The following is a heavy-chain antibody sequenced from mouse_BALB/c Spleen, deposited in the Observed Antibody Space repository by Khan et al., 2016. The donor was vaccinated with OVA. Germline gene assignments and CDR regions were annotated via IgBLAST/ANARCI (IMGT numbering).Heavy chain of an antibody. CDR3: ARQPDYHYYIMDY. CDR2: IWSDGST. Sequence: VELVESGPGLVAPSQSLSITCTISGFSLTNYGVHWVRQPPGKGLEWLVVIWSDGSTTYDSALKSRLTISKDNSKSQVFLEMDSLQTDDTTMYYCARQPDYHYYIMDYWSQGTSFTVSS. J-gene: IGHJ4*01. CDR1: GFSLTNYG. V-gene: IGHV2-6-1*01. D-gene: IGHD1-1*02.